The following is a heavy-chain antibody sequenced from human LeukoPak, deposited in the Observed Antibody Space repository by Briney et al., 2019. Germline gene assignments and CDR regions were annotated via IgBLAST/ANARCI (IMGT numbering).Heavy chain of an antibody. CDR2: IGQDGSEN. CDR1: GFTFSNYW. Sequence: GGSLRLSCAASGFTFSNYWMNWVRQAPGKGLEWVASIGQDGSENYYVDSVKGRFTISRDNAKNSLYLQMSSLRVEDTAVYYCATGGGWYFDYWGQGALITASS. V-gene: IGHV3-7*01. D-gene: IGHD6-19*01. CDR3: ATGGGWYFDY. J-gene: IGHJ4*02.